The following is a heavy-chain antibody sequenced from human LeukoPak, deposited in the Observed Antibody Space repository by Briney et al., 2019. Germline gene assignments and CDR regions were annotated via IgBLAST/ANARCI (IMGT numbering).Heavy chain of an antibody. V-gene: IGHV4-59*02. CDR1: GGSVSSYY. J-gene: IGHJ5*02. CDR3: ARDEYNWFDP. Sequence: SETLSLTCTVSGGSVSSYYWSWIRQPPGKGLEWIGYIYYSGSTNYNPSLKSRVIISVDTSKNQFSLKLSSVTAADTAVYYCARDEYNWFDPWGQGTLVTVSS. CDR2: IYYSGST.